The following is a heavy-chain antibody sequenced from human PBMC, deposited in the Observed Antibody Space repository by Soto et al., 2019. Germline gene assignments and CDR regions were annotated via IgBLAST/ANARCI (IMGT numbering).Heavy chain of an antibody. CDR3: VRVGLYPNGGNWFEP. CDR1: HASGNRGGYS. V-gene: IGHV4-30-2*06. Sequence: TLGLTCAVSHASGNRGGYSWSWIRQSPVKGLEWIGYMYESGSTYYNPSLKSGVTISADRSKNQLSLKLASVTAAGTAVYYFVRVGLYPNGGNWFEPWGQGTQVTVSS. J-gene: IGHJ5*02. D-gene: IGHD3-3*01. CDR2: MYESGST.